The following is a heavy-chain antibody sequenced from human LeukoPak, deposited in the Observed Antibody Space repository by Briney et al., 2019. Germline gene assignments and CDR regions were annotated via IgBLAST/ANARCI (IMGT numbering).Heavy chain of an antibody. V-gene: IGHV3-48*01. CDR3: ARGRIAAAGRFDYYYYYMDV. J-gene: IGHJ6*03. CDR2: ISSSSSTI. Sequence: GGSLRLSCAASGFTFSSYGMTWVRQAPGKGLEWVSYISSSSSTIYYADSVKGRFTISRDNSKNTLYLQMNSLRAEDTAVYYCARGRIAAAGRFDYYYYYMDVWGKGTTVTISS. CDR1: GFTFSSYG. D-gene: IGHD6-13*01.